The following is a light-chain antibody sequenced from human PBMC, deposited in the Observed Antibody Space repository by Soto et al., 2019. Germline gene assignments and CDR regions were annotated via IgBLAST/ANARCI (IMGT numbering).Light chain of an antibody. CDR2: GAS. Sequence: EIVMTQSPATLSVSPGERATLSCRASQSVSRNLAWYQQKPGPAPRLLIYGASTRATAIPARFSVSGSGTEFTLPISSLQYEDFAVYYCQPYNNWPPYTFGQGTKLEIK. CDR1: QSVSRN. J-gene: IGKJ2*01. CDR3: QPYNNWPPYT. V-gene: IGKV3D-15*01.